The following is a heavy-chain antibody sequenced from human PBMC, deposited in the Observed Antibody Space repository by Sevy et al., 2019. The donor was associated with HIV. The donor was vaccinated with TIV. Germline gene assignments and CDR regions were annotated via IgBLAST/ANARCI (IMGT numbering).Heavy chain of an antibody. D-gene: IGHD3-22*01. V-gene: IGHV3-23*01. CDR3: AKDMRPYYYDSSGYSLSDY. J-gene: IGHJ4*02. Sequence: GGSPRLSCAASGFTFSSYAISWVRQAPGKGLEWVSAISGSGGSTYYADSVKGRFTISRDNSKNTLYLQMNSLRAEDTAVYYCAKDMRPYYYDSSGYSLSDYWGQGTLVTVSS. CDR2: ISGSGGST. CDR1: GFTFSSYA.